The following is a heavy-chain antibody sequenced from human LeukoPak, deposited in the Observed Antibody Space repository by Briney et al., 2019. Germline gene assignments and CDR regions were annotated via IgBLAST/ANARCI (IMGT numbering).Heavy chain of an antibody. CDR1: GGSLCSSSYY. D-gene: IGHD2-15*01. Sequence: SETLSLTCAVSGGSLCSSSYYWGWTRQPPGEGREWIGSIYYSGSTYYNPSLKSRVTISVDTSKNQFSLKLSSVTAADTAVYYCARLGYCSGGSCNWGQGTLVTVSS. V-gene: IGHV4-39*01. CDR3: ARLGYCSGGSCN. J-gene: IGHJ4*02. CDR2: IYYSGST.